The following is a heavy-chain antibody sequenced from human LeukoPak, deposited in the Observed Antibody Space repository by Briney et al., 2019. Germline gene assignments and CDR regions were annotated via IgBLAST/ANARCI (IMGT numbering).Heavy chain of an antibody. CDR3: ARDSGVRDFDC. CDR1: GFTFSSYS. J-gene: IGHJ4*02. Sequence: GGSLRLSCAASGFTFSSYSMNWVRQAPGKGLEWVSYISGTSSTISYADSVKGRFTISRDNAKNSLYLQMNSLRAEDTAVYYCARDSGVRDFDCWGQGTLVTVSS. V-gene: IGHV3-48*01. CDR2: ISGTSSTI. D-gene: IGHD3-3*01.